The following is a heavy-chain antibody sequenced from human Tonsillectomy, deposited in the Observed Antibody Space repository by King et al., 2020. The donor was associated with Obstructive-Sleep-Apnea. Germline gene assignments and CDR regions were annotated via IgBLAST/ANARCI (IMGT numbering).Heavy chain of an antibody. Sequence: VQLVESGGGLVQPGGSLRLSCGASGFTVSSNYMSLVRQAPGKGLEWVSVIYSGGRTYCADSVKGRFTISRDNSKNTLYLQMNSLRAEDTAVYYCARDIPFSYGRGGGMDVWGQGTTVTVSS. D-gene: IGHD3-16*01. J-gene: IGHJ6*02. CDR2: IYSGGRT. V-gene: IGHV3-66*01. CDR1: GFTVSSNY. CDR3: ARDIPFSYGRGGGMDV.